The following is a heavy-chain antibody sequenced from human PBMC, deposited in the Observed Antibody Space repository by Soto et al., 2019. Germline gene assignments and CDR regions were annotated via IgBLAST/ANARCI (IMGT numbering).Heavy chain of an antibody. CDR3: ARGGHSYGWVLGYNWFDP. D-gene: IGHD5-18*01. Sequence: PSETLSLTCTVSGGSISSGGYYWSWIRQHPGKGLEWIGYIYYSGSTYYNPSLKSRVTISVDTSKNQFSLKLSSVTAADTAVYYCARGGHSYGWVLGYNWFDPWGQGTLVTVS. CDR2: IYYSGST. J-gene: IGHJ5*02. V-gene: IGHV4-31*03. CDR1: GGSISSGGYY.